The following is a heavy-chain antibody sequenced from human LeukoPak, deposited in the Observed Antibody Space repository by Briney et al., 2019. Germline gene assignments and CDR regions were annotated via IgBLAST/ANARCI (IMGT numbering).Heavy chain of an antibody. V-gene: IGHV4-30-2*05. Sequence: SETLSLTCAVSGGSISSGGYSWSWIRQPPGKGLEWIGYIYHSGSTYYNPSLKSRVTISVDTSKNQFSLKLSSVTAADTAVYYCARECRRTNGVCYSDYWGQGTLVTVSS. J-gene: IGHJ4*02. CDR3: ARECRRTNGVCYSDY. CDR2: IYHSGST. CDR1: GGSISSGGYS. D-gene: IGHD2-8*01.